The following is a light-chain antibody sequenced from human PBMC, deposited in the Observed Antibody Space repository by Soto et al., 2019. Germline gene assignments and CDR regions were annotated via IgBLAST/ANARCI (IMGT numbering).Light chain of an antibody. CDR1: QRVSSSY. J-gene: IGKJ5*01. CDR2: GAS. CDR3: QQYGSSPPIT. V-gene: IGKV3-20*01. Sequence: EIVLTQSPGTLSLSPGERATLSCRASQRVSSSYLAWYQQKPGQAPRLLIYGASIRATGIPDRFSGSGYGTDFALTISRLEPEDFAVYYCQQYGSSPPITFGQGTRLEIK.